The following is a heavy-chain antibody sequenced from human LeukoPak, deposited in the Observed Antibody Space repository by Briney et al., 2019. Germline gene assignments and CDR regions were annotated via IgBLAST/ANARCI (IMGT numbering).Heavy chain of an antibody. D-gene: IGHD2/OR15-2a*01. J-gene: IGHJ3*02. V-gene: IGHV3-7*01. Sequence: GGSLRLSCAASGFTFSSYWMSWVRQAPGKGLEWVDNIKQDGSEKYYVDSVKGRFTISRDNAKNSLYLQMNSLRAEDTAVYYCARYIVQDAFDIWGQGTMVTVSS. CDR2: IKQDGSEK. CDR3: ARYIVQDAFDI. CDR1: GFTFSSYW.